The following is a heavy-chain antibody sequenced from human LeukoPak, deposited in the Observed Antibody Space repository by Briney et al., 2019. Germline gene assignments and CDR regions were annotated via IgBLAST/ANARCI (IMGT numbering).Heavy chain of an antibody. V-gene: IGHV1-2*02. Sequence: GASVKVSCKASGYTFTGYYMHWVRQAPGQGLEWMGWINPNSGGTNYAQKFQGRVTMTRDTSISTAYMELSRLRSDDTAVYYCARSSGSYYPEFDYWGQGTLVTVSS. CDR1: GYTFTGYY. J-gene: IGHJ4*02. CDR2: INPNSGGT. D-gene: IGHD1-26*01. CDR3: ARSSGSYYPEFDY.